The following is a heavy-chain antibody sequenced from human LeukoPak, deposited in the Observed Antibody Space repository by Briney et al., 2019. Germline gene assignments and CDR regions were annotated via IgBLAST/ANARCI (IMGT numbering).Heavy chain of an antibody. D-gene: IGHD5-18*01. Sequence: GGSLRLSCAASGFTFSSYGMHWVRQAPGKGLEGVAVISYDGSNKYYADSVKGRFTISRDNSKNTLYLQMNSLRAEDTAVYYCAKDLYTATITLSFDYWGQGTLVTVSS. CDR2: ISYDGSNK. CDR3: AKDLYTATITLSFDY. V-gene: IGHV3-30*18. J-gene: IGHJ4*02. CDR1: GFTFSSYG.